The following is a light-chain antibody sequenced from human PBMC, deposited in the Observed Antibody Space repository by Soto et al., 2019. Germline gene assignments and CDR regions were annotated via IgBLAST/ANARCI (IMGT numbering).Light chain of an antibody. CDR3: QKYDSVPQT. CDR1: HDINNF. V-gene: IGKV1-27*01. J-gene: IGKJ1*01. CDR2: DAS. Sequence: DIRMTQSPPSLSAFVGDKVTITCRASHDINNFLAWYHQKAGEVPKLLMYDASTLQSGASSRFSGSVSGTIFTLTISSLQPEDVGSYYCQKYDSVPQTFGQGTKVEVK.